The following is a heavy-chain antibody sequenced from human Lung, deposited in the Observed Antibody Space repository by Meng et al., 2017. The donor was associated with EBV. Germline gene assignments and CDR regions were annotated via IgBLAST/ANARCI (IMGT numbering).Heavy chain of an antibody. V-gene: IGHV4-34*01. CDR2: INYSGIT. Sequence: VQLQQWDAVLLTPSETLSRTCAVYGGSFSGYYWSWIRQPPGKGLEWIGQINYSGITNYNPSLKSRVTISVDTSKNQFSLKLSSVTAADTAVYYCARGGWSSSWGNWGQGTLVTVSS. CDR3: ARGGWSSSWGN. CDR1: GGSFSGYY. D-gene: IGHD6-13*01. J-gene: IGHJ4*02.